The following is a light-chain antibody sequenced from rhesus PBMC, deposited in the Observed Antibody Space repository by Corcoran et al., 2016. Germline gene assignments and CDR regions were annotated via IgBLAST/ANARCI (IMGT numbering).Light chain of an antibody. J-gene: IGKJ4*01. CDR1: QSLVYSDGKTY. Sequence: DVVMTQSPLSLPVTLGQPASISCRSSQSLVYSDGKTYLNWLQQKPGQPPRRLIYQVSNRDSGVPDRFSGSGAGTDFTLKISRVEAEDVGVYDCMQGAHWPLTVGGGTKVELK. CDR2: QVS. CDR3: MQGAHWPLT. V-gene: IGKV2S9*01.